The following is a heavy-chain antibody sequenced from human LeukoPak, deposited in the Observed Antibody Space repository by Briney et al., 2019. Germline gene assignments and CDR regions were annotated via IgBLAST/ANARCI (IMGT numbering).Heavy chain of an antibody. D-gene: IGHD2-2*01. V-gene: IGHV1-69*13. J-gene: IGHJ4*02. Sequence: SVKVSCKASGGTFSSYAISWVRQAPGQGLEWMGGIIPIFGTSNYAQKFQGRVTITADESTSTAYMELSSLRSEDTAVYYCARGGGYCSSTSCYAFDCWGQGTLVTVSS. CDR3: ARGGGYCSSTSCYAFDC. CDR2: IIPIFGTS. CDR1: GGTFSSYA.